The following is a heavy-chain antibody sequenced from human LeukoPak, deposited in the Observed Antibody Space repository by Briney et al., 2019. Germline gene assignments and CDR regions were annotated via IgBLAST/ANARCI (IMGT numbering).Heavy chain of an antibody. CDR1: GFTFSSYA. J-gene: IGHJ6*03. Sequence: GGSLGLSCAASGFTFSSYAMHWVRQAPGKGLEYVSAISSNGGSTYYANSVKGRFTISRDNSKNTLYLQMGSLRAEDMAVYYCARNGWFGEFSSYYYYYYMDVWGKGTTVTISS. CDR2: ISSNGGST. CDR3: ARNGWFGEFSSYYYYYYMDV. D-gene: IGHD3-10*01. V-gene: IGHV3-64*01.